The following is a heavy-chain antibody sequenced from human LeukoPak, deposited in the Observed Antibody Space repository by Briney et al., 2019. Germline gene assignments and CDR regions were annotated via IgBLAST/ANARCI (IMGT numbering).Heavy chain of an antibody. V-gene: IGHV3-66*01. Sequence: GRSLRLSCAASVFTVSSNFMSLVRHAPGKGLEWVSVIYSGGNTYYADYVKGRFTISRDNSKNTLYLQMNSLRAEDTAVYHCARDRLPPLGAFDIWGQGTMVTVSS. CDR2: IYSGGNT. CDR3: ARDRLPPLGAFDI. J-gene: IGHJ3*02. CDR1: VFTVSSNF. D-gene: IGHD3-16*01.